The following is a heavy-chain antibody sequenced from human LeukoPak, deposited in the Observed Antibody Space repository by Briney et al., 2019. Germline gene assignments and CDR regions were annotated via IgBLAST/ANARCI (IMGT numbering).Heavy chain of an antibody. J-gene: IGHJ4*02. Sequence: GGSLRLSCAASGNYWMHWVRQAPGKGLGWVSHINSDGSWTSYADSVKGRFTISKDNAKNTVYLQMNSLRAEDTAVYYCVSFYETYWGRGTLVTVSS. CDR2: INSDGSWT. CDR1: GNYW. CDR3: VSFYETY. V-gene: IGHV3-74*01. D-gene: IGHD2/OR15-2a*01.